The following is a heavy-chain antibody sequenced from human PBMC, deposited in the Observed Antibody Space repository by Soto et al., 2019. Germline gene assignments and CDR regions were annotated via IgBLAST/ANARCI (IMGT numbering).Heavy chain of an antibody. CDR2: IYPGDSDT. Sequence: PGESLKISCKGSGYSFTSYWIGWVRQMPGKGLEWMGIIYPGDSDTRYSPSFQGQVTISADKSISTAYLQWSSPKASDTAMYYCARHIYSGSYFYYYYGMDVWGQGTTVTVSS. CDR3: ARHIYSGSYFYYYYGMDV. V-gene: IGHV5-51*01. D-gene: IGHD1-26*01. CDR1: GYSFTSYW. J-gene: IGHJ6*02.